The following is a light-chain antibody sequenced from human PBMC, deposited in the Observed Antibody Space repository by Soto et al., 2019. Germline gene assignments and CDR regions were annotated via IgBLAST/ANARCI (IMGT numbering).Light chain of an antibody. Sequence: QSTLTQRACVSGSPGQSFTISCTGTSSDVGGYNYVSWYQQHPGKAPKLMIYDVSNRPSGVSNRFSGSKSGNTASLTISGLQAEDEADYYCSSYTSSSTPYYVFGTGTKVTVL. CDR2: DVS. CDR3: SSYTSSSTPYYV. J-gene: IGLJ1*01. CDR1: SSDVGGYNY. V-gene: IGLV2-14*01.